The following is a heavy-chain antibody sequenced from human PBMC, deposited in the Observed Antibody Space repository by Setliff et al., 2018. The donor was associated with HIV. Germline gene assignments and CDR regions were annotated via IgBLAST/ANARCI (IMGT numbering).Heavy chain of an antibody. J-gene: IGHJ3*02. V-gene: IGHV4-61*09. CDR1: GGSIGSGSHY. CDR3: AKTSVGATGLYAFDI. D-gene: IGHD1-26*01. Sequence: SETLSLTCTVSGGSIGSGSHYWSWIRQPAGKGLEWIGHIYTTGSTNYNPSLKSRVTISADTSNNQFSLRLTSMTAADTAVYYCAKTSVGATGLYAFDICDQGTMVTVSS. CDR2: IYTTGST.